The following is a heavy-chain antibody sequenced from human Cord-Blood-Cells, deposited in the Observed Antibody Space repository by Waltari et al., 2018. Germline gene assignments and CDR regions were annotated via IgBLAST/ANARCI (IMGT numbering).Heavy chain of an antibody. CDR1: GGSFSGYY. D-gene: IGHD6-13*01. CDR3: ARGRYSSSWYRGKYGY. Sequence: QVQLQQWGAGLLKPSETLSLTCAVSGGSFSGYYWSLLRQPPGKGLEWIGEINHSGSTNYNPSLKSRVTISVDTSKNQFSLKLSSVTAADTAVYYCARGRYSSSWYRGKYGYWGQGTLVTVSS. V-gene: IGHV4-34*01. J-gene: IGHJ4*02. CDR2: INHSGST.